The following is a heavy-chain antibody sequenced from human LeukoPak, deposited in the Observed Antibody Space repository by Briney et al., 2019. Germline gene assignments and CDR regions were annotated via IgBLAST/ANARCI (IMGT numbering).Heavy chain of an antibody. D-gene: IGHD4-11*01. CDR2: IIPIFGTA. CDR3: ARGGVTTPPYYYMDV. J-gene: IGHJ6*03. Sequence: ASVKVSCKASGGTFSSYAISRVRQAPGQGLEWMGGIIPIFGTANYAQKFQGRVTITTDESTSTAYMELSSLRSEDTAVYYCARGGVTTPPYYYMDVWGKGTTVTVSS. V-gene: IGHV1-69*05. CDR1: GGTFSSYA.